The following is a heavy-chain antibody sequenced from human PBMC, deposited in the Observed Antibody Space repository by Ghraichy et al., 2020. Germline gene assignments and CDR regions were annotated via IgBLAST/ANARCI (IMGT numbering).Heavy chain of an antibody. D-gene: IGHD3-10*01. CDR3: VRADGSGSFYY. J-gene: IGHJ4*02. CDR1: GFNLGVYT. CDR2: ISSDSVYI. Sequence: GGSLRLSCATSGFNLGVYTMNWLRWAPNRGLEWVASISSDSVYIYYGASVRGRFTISRDNAVKSIYLQMNSPRVDDTAMYYCVRADGSGSFYYWGQGTLVTVSS. V-gene: IGHV3-21*01.